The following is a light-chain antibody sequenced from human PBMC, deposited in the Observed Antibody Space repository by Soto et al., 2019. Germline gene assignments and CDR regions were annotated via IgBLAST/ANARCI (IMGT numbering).Light chain of an antibody. CDR2: GAS. J-gene: IGKJ4*01. V-gene: IGKV3-20*01. CDR3: QQYGSSPLT. Sequence: EIVLTQSRGSVALSRGERATLSCRASLSVSSSHLAWYQQKPGQAPRLLIYGASSRATGIPDRFSGSGSGTDFTLTISRLEPEDFAVYYCQQYGSSPLTFGRGTKVDIK. CDR1: LSVSSSH.